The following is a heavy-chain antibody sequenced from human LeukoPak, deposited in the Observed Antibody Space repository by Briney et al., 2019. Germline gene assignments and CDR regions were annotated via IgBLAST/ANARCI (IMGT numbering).Heavy chain of an antibody. CDR3: AKGANCSSTSCYYGGNYYMDV. CDR1: GFTFSSDA. CDR2: ISGSGGST. D-gene: IGHD2-2*01. V-gene: IGHV3-23*01. J-gene: IGHJ6*03. Sequence: GGSLRLSCAASGFTFSSDAMSWVRQAPGKGLEWVSAISGSGGSTYYADSVKGRFTISRDNSKNTLYLQMNSLRAEDTAVYYCAKGANCSSTSCYYGGNYYMDVWGKGTTVTVSS.